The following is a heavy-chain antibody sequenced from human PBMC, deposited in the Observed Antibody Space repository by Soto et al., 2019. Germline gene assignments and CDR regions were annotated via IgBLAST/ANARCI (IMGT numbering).Heavy chain of an antibody. V-gene: IGHV4-34*01. J-gene: IGHJ6*03. CDR2: INHLGSI. D-gene: IGHD2-21*01. CDR3: ARGGISHWAYFYYMDV. CDR1: GGSLSDYF. Sequence: QVQLQQWGAGLLKPSETLSLTCVVSGGSLSDYFWSWIRQPPVLALEWIGEINHLGSINYNPSLKSRVTMSVDTSKTQFSLTLNSVTAADTATYYCARGGISHWAYFYYMDVWDRGTTVTVSS.